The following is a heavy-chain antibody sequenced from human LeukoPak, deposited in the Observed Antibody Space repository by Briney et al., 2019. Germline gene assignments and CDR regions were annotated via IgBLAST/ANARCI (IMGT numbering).Heavy chain of an antibody. J-gene: IGHJ6*03. D-gene: IGHD1-14*01. Sequence: ASVKVSCKASGYTFTSYGISWVRQAPGQGLEWMGWISAYNGNTNYAQKLQGRVTMTTDTSTSTAYMELRSLRSDDTAVYYCATPGTARTDYYYYYMDVWGKGTTVTLSS. CDR1: GYTFTSYG. CDR2: ISAYNGNT. CDR3: ATPGTARTDYYYYYMDV. V-gene: IGHV1-18*01.